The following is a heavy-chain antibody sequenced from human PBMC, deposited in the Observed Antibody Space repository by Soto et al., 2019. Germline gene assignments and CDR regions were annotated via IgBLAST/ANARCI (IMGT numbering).Heavy chain of an antibody. CDR3: TRHQTTVTTIDY. CDR2: IRSKANSYAT. J-gene: IGHJ4*02. V-gene: IGHV3-73*01. CDR1: GFTFSGSA. Sequence: EVQLVESGGGLVQPGGSLKLSCAASGFTFSGSAMHWVRQASGKGLEWVGRIRSKANSYATAYAASVKGRFTISRDDSKNTAYLQMNSLKTEDTAVYYCTRHQTTVTTIDYWGQGTLVTVSS. D-gene: IGHD4-17*01.